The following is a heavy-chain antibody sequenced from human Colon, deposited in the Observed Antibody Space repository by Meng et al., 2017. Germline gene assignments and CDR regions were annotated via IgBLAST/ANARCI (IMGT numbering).Heavy chain of an antibody. D-gene: IGHD3-9*01. CDR3: AREFDARGTS. CDR2: TNSDGSSN. CDR1: GFTFRGSW. Sequence: EEQLVESGGGLGHSGGSLRLSCVASGFTFRGSWMYWGRQAPGKGLMWVARTNSDGSSNFFADSVKGRFTISRDNDKSTLYLEMNSLRIEDTAMYFCAREFDARGTSWGQGVLVTVSS. V-gene: IGHV3-74*01. J-gene: IGHJ5*02.